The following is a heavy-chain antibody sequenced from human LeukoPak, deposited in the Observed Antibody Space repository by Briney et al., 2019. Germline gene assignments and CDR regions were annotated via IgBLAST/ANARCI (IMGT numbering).Heavy chain of an antibody. CDR1: GGSISSYY. CDR2: IYYSGST. D-gene: IGHD3-9*01. Sequence: SETLSLTCTVSGGSISSYYWSWIRQPPGKGLEWIGYIYYSGSTNYNPSLKSRVTISVDTSKSQFSLKLSSVTAADTAVYHCARTDYDILTGYPYYFDYWGQGTLVTVSS. CDR3: ARTDYDILTGYPYYFDY. J-gene: IGHJ4*02. V-gene: IGHV4-59*01.